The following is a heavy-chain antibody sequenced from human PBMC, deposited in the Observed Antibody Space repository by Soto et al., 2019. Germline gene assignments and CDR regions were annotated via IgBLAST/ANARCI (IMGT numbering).Heavy chain of an antibody. D-gene: IGHD3-10*01. Sequence: PSETLSLTCAVSGGSISSSNWWSWVRQPPGKGLEWIGEIYHSGSTNYNPSLKSRVTISVGKSKNQFSLKLSSVTAADTAVYYCARDNCGSGSYYSYNWFDPWGQGTLVTVSS. CDR3: ARDNCGSGSYYSYNWFDP. J-gene: IGHJ5*02. CDR1: GGSISSSNW. CDR2: IYHSGST. V-gene: IGHV4-4*02.